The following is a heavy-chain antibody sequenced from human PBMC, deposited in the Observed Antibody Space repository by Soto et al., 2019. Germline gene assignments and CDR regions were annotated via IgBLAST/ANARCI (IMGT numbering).Heavy chain of an antibody. J-gene: IGHJ3*01. D-gene: IGHD1-26*01. Sequence: QVQLVQSGAEVKKPGASVNISCQASGFTFSDTLINWVRQGPGQRLEWMGWINPANGNTRYSESFQGRVTISSLSSASTAYVALSDLTSEDTAVYDCARDIVSVGPRANEAFDVWGQGTMITVSS. CDR3: ARDIVSVGPRANEAFDV. V-gene: IGHV1-3*01. CDR2: INPANGNT. CDR1: GFTFSDTL.